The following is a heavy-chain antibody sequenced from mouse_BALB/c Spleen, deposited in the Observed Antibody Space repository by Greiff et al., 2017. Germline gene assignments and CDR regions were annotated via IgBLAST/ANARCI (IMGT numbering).Heavy chain of an antibody. CDR3: ARETGYYAMDY. J-gene: IGHJ4*01. D-gene: IGHD4-1*01. CDR1: GFTFSSYA. Sequence: EVMLVESGGGLVKPGGSLKLSCAASGFTFSSYAMSWVRQSPEKRLEWVAEISSGGSYTYYPDTVTGRFTISRDNAKNTLYLEMSSLRSEDTAMYYCARETGYYAMDYWGQGTSVTVSS. V-gene: IGHV5-9-4*01. CDR2: ISSGGSYT.